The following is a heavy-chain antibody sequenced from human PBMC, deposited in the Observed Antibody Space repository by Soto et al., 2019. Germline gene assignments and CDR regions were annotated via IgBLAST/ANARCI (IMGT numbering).Heavy chain of an antibody. V-gene: IGHV3-30*18. D-gene: IGHD5-18*01. CDR1: GFTFSSYA. CDR2: ISYDGSNK. CDR3: AKDNGEDTAMVTGYYFGY. J-gene: IGHJ4*02. Sequence: GGSLRLSCAASGFTFSSYAMHWVRQAPGKGLEWVAVISYDGSNKYYADSVKGRFTISRDNSKNTLYLQMNSLRAEDTAVYYCAKDNGEDTAMVTGYYFGYWGQGTLVTVSS.